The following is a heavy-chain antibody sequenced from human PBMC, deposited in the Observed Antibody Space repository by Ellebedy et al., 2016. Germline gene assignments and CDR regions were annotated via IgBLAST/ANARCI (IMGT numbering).Heavy chain of an antibody. CDR3: AKGSVQDSSGPTLVDY. V-gene: IGHV3-30*18. J-gene: IGHJ4*02. CDR2: ISYDGSNK. Sequence: GESLKISXAASGFTFSSYGMHWVRQAPGKGLEWVAVISYDGSNKYYADSVKGRFIISRDNSKNTLYLQMNSLRAEDTAVYYCAKGSVQDSSGPTLVDYWGQGTLVTVSS. CDR1: GFTFSSYG. D-gene: IGHD3-22*01.